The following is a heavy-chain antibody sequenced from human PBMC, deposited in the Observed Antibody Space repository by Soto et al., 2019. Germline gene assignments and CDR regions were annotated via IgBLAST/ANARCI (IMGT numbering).Heavy chain of an antibody. V-gene: IGHV5-51*01. CDR3: ARRYCSGGGCYSIDY. D-gene: IGHD2-15*01. CDR1: GYSFTNYW. J-gene: IGHJ4*02. CDR2: IYPGDSDT. Sequence: GESLKISCKGSGYSFTNYWIGWVRQMPGKGLEWMGIIYPGDSDTRYSPSFQGQVTISADKSINTAYLQWSSLKASDTAMYYCARRYCSGGGCYSIDYWGQGTLVTVSS.